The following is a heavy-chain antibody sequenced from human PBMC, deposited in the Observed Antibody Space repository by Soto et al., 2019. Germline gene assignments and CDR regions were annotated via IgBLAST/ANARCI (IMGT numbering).Heavy chain of an antibody. CDR3: AGGAAADYFDY. CDR1: SGSISSYY. J-gene: IGHJ4*02. CDR2: IHTSGST. Sequence: QVQLQESGPGLVKASETLFLTCTVSSGSISSYYWSWIRQAAGKGLEWIGRIHTSGSTLYNPSLKSRVTMSVGTSKIHFSLNLRSVTAADTAVYYCAGGAAADYFDYWGQGTLVTVSS. D-gene: IGHD6-13*01. V-gene: IGHV4-4*07.